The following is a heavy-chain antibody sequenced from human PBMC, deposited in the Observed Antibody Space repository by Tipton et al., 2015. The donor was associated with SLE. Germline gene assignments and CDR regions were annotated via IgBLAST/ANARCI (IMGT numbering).Heavy chain of an antibody. Sequence: TLSLTCSVSGGSISAFYWRWIRQPPGKGLEWIGYLYTSGRTNYNPALQSRVTISIDMSKNQFSLKLNSVTAADTAVYFCARRSASRSYYNAYYYDYMDVWGKGTTVTVSS. CDR3: ARRSASRSYYNAYYYDYMDV. D-gene: IGHD3-10*01. J-gene: IGHJ6*03. CDR1: GGSISAFY. V-gene: IGHV4-4*08. CDR2: LYTSGRT.